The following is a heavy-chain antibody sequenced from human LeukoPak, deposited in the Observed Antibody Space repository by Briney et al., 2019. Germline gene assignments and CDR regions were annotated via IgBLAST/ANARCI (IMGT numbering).Heavy chain of an antibody. J-gene: IGHJ6*04. Sequence: GGSLRLSCAASGFTFSSYEMNWVRQAPGKGLEWVSYISSSGSTIYYADSLKGRFTVSRDNARNSLYLQMDSLRADDTAVYYCARDGTPIYSSGWVYMDVWGKGTTVTISS. V-gene: IGHV3-48*03. CDR2: ISSSGSTI. D-gene: IGHD6-25*01. CDR1: GFTFSSYE. CDR3: ARDGTPIYSSGWVYMDV.